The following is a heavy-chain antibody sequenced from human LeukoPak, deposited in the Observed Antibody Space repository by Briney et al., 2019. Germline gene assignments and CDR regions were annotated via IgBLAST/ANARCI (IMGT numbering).Heavy chain of an antibody. CDR3: ARDPLFDY. CDR2: IYYSGST. CDR1: GGSISSSSYY. V-gene: IGHV4-39*07. J-gene: IGHJ4*02. Sequence: PSETLSLTCTVSGGSISSSSYYWGWIRQPPGKGLEWIGSIYYSGSTYYNPSLKSRATISVDTFKNQFSLKLSSVTAADTAVYYCARDPLFDYWGQGTLVTVSS.